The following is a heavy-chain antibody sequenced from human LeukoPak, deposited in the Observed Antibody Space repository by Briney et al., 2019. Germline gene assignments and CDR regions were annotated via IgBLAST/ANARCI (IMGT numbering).Heavy chain of an antibody. CDR1: GFTVNDNY. Sequence: PGGSLGLSCAASGFTVNDNYMSWVRQAPGKGLEWISVIYRSGDTYYADSVKGRFTVSRDNDQNTLYLQLNSLRPEDTAVYYCARDRVKSDDILTGYPHYYYYFYMDVWGKGTVVTVSS. V-gene: IGHV3-66*03. J-gene: IGHJ6*03. CDR2: IYRSGDT. D-gene: IGHD3-9*01. CDR3: ARDRVKSDDILTGYPHYYYYFYMDV.